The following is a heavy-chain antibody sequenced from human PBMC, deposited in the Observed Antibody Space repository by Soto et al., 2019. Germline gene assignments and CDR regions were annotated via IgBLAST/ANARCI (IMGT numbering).Heavy chain of an antibody. CDR1: GFTFSNFV. V-gene: IGHV3-30*04. CDR3: ARERAIAATGIFYY. J-gene: IGHJ4*02. CDR2: TSYDGKNK. D-gene: IGHD6-13*01. Sequence: QVQLVESGGGVVQPGGSLRLSCAASGFTFSNFVMHWVRQAPGKGLEWVAATSYDGKNKDHADSVKGRFTISRDNSKNTLYLQMNSLRHEDTAVYFWARERAIAATGIFYYWGQGTLVNVSS.